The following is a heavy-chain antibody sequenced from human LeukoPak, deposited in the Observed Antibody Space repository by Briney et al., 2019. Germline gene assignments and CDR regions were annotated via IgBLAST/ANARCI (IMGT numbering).Heavy chain of an antibody. V-gene: IGHV1-69*13. CDR1: GGTFISYA. Sequence: SVKVSCKASGGTFISYAISWVRQAPGQGLEWMGGIIPIFGTANYAQKFQGRVTITADESTSTAYMELSSLRSEDTAVYYCARGDGIAVAYYYYGMDVWGQGTTVTVSS. CDR3: ARGDGIAVAYYYYGMDV. CDR2: IIPIFGTA. J-gene: IGHJ6*02. D-gene: IGHD6-19*01.